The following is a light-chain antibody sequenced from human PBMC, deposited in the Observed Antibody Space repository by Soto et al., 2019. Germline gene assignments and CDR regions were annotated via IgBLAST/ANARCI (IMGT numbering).Light chain of an antibody. J-gene: IGKJ4*01. CDR1: QSVSTS. Sequence: EIVLTQSPATLSLSPGERATLSCRASQSVSTSLAWYQPRPGQAPRLLIYDVFNRATGIPARFSGSGSGTDFTLTISRLEPEDFAVYSCQQRRNWPPTFGGGTKVEI. CDR2: DVF. CDR3: QQRRNWPPT. V-gene: IGKV3-11*01.